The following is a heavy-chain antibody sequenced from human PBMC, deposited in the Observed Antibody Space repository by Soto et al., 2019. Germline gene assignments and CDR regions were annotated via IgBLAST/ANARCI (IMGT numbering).Heavy chain of an antibody. CDR3: AEVRRSWVWAGMDV. Sequence: GGSMSPSCALSGFTSSSYAMSWVRPVQGKGLMQLTGGRSSGGNTYYGGVVKGRVTISRNISMKTRYLQLNSLRVEDTAVYYCAEVRRSWVWAGMDVWGQGTMVTVSS. V-gene: IGHV3-23*01. CDR1: GFTSSSYA. J-gene: IGHJ6*02. CDR2: GRSSGGNT. D-gene: IGHD6-13*01.